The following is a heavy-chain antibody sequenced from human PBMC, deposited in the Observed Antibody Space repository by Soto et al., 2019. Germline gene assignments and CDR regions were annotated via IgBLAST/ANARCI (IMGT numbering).Heavy chain of an antibody. J-gene: IGHJ4*02. D-gene: IGHD1-7*01. V-gene: IGHV4-4*02. Sequence: QVQLQESGPGLVKPSGTLSLTCAVSGGSFTSNNWWTWVRQPPGQGLEWIGEIYRTGSTNYNPSLKRRVTISLDTSENQCSRKVTSLPAADTAVCYCASRDPGTSVDYWGQGTLVTVSS. CDR1: GGSFTSNNW. CDR3: ASRDPGTSVDY. CDR2: IYRTGST.